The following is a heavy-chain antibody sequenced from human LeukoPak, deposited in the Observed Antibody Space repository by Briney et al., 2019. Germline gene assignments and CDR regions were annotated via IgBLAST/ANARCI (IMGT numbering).Heavy chain of an antibody. CDR3: ARHGNHYYGSGGFDY. CDR1: GGSISSSYY. D-gene: IGHD3-10*01. CDR2: IYYGGST. J-gene: IGHJ4*02. V-gene: IGHV4-39*01. Sequence: SETLSLTCTVSGGSISSSYYWGWIRQPPGKGLDWVGSIYYGGSTYYNPSLRSRVTTTVDTSKNQFSLKLTSVTAADTAVYYCARHGNHYYGSGGFDYWGQGTLVTVSS.